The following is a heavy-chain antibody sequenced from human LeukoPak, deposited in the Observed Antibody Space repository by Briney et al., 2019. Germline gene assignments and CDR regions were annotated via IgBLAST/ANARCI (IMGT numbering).Heavy chain of an antibody. D-gene: IGHD3-10*01. V-gene: IGHV4-34*01. CDR3: ARGPRGPRGGYFDY. CDR2: INHSGST. J-gene: IGHJ4*02. Sequence: SETLSLTCAVYGGSFSGYYWSWTRHPQGKGREWIGEINHSGSTNYNPSLKSRVTISVDTSKNQFSLKLSSVTAADTAVYYCARGPRGPRGGYFDYWGQGTLVTVSS. CDR1: GGSFSGYY.